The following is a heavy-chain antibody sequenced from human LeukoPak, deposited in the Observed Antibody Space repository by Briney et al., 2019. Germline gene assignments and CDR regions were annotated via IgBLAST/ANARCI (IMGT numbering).Heavy chain of an antibody. CDR1: GFTFSSYE. Sequence: GGSLRLSCAASGFTFSSYEMNWVRQAPGKGLEWVSYISSSGSTIYYADSVKGRFTISRDNAKNSLYLQVNSLRAEDTAVYYCARGSRFGVVERDAFDIWGLGTMVTVSS. CDR3: ARGSRFGVVERDAFDI. D-gene: IGHD3-3*01. J-gene: IGHJ3*02. CDR2: ISSSGSTI. V-gene: IGHV3-48*03.